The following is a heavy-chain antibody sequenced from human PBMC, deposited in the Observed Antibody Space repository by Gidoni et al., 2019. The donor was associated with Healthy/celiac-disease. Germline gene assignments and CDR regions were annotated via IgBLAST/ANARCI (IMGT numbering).Heavy chain of an antibody. D-gene: IGHD2-15*01. Sequence: EVQLVESGGGLVKPGGPLRLSCAASGFTLSNDWMSWVRQAPGKGLEWDGRIKSKTDGGTTDYAAPVKGRFTISRDDSKNTLYLQMNSLKTEDTAVYYCTTAIDVVGFDYWGQGTLVTVSS. CDR1: GFTLSNDW. CDR2: IKSKTDGGTT. J-gene: IGHJ4*02. CDR3: TTAIDVVGFDY. V-gene: IGHV3-15*01.